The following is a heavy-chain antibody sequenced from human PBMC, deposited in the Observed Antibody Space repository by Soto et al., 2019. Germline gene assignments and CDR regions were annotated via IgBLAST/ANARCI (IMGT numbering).Heavy chain of an antibody. CDR2: IYYSGST. J-gene: IGHJ6*02. CDR3: ARVGYSYGYGYHYYYGMDV. D-gene: IGHD5-18*01. CDR1: GGSISSYY. V-gene: IGHV4-59*01. Sequence: SETLSLTCTVSGGSISSYYWSWIRQPPGKGLEWIGYIYYSGSTNYNPSLKSRVTISVDTSKNQFSLKLSSVTAADTAVYYCARVGYSYGYGYHYYYGMDVWGQGTTVTVSS.